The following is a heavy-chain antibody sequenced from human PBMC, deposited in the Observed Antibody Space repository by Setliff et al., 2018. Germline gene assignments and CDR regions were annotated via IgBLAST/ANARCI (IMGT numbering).Heavy chain of an antibody. CDR3: ARGNFYYFDRTDRGPNWFDP. CDR1: GFVLSTYD. D-gene: IGHD3-22*01. Sequence: GESLKISCAASGFVLSTYDMNWVRQAPGKGLEWVSSISHSNTYIYYADSVKGRFTISRDNATNSLYLQMNSLRAEDTAVYYCARGNFYYFDRTDRGPNWFDPWGQGTLVTVS. V-gene: IGHV3-21*01. J-gene: IGHJ5*02. CDR2: ISHSNTYI.